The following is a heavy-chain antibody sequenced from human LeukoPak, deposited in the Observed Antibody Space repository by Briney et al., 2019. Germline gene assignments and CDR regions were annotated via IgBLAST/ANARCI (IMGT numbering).Heavy chain of an antibody. Sequence: GGSLRLSYAASGFTFSSYSMNWVRQAPGKGLEWVSSISSSSSYIYYADSVKGRFTISRDNSKNTLYLQMNSLRAEDTAVYYCAKDQFGWFGELYWFDPWGQGTLVTVSS. CDR2: ISSSSSYI. D-gene: IGHD3-10*01. CDR1: GFTFSSYS. J-gene: IGHJ5*02. CDR3: AKDQFGWFGELYWFDP. V-gene: IGHV3-21*04.